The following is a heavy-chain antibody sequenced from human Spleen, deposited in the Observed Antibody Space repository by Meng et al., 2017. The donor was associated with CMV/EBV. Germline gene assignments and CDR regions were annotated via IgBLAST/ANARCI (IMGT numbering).Heavy chain of an antibody. J-gene: IGHJ4*02. CDR3: ARGDFWSGYYNYIDY. CDR1: GFTFSSYE. Sequence: GGSLRLSCAASGFTFSSYEMNWVRQAPGKGLEWVSYISSSGSTIYYADSVKGRFTISRDNAENSLYLQMDSLRAEDTAVYYCARGDFWSGYYNYIDYWGQGTLVTVSS. V-gene: IGHV3-48*03. CDR2: ISSSGSTI. D-gene: IGHD3-3*01.